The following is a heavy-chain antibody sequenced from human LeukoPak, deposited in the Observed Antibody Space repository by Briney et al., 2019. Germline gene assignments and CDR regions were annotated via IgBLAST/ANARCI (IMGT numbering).Heavy chain of an antibody. CDR3: ARHESDSGDWDAFDI. D-gene: IGHD5-12*01. CDR1: GYSFITYW. V-gene: IGHV5-51*01. Sequence: NTGESLKISCKGSGYSFITYWIGWVRQMPGKGLEWMGIIYPGDSDTRYSPSFQGQVTISADKSISTAYLQWSSLKASDTAMFYCARHESDSGDWDAFDIWGQGTMVTVSS. CDR2: IYPGDSDT. J-gene: IGHJ3*02.